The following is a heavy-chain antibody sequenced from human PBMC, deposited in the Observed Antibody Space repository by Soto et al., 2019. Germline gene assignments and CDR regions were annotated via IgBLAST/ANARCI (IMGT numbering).Heavy chain of an antibody. CDR1: GYTFTSYA. Sequence: QVQLVQSGAEVKKPGASVKVSCKASGYTFTSYAMHWVRQAPGQRLEWMGWIDAGNGNTKYSQKFQGRVTITRDTSASTAYMEVSSLRSEDTTMYYCARGCCSGGYDFIYYGMHVWGQGTTVTVSS. CDR3: ARGCCSGGYDFIYYGMHV. D-gene: IGHD5-12*01. CDR2: IDAGNGNT. J-gene: IGHJ6*02. V-gene: IGHV1-3*01.